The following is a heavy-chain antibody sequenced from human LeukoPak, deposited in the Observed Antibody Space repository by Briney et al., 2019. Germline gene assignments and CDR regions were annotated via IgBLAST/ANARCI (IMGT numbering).Heavy chain of an antibody. Sequence: GGSLRLSCAASGFTFSSYAMHWVRQAPGKGLEWVAVISYDGSNKYYAVSVKGRFTISRDNSKNTLYLQMNSLRAEDTAVYHCAKEGEELLWFGELRDWGQGTLVTVSS. D-gene: IGHD3-10*01. CDR2: ISYDGSNK. CDR1: GFTFSSYA. J-gene: IGHJ4*02. V-gene: IGHV3-30*04. CDR3: AKEGEELLWFGELRD.